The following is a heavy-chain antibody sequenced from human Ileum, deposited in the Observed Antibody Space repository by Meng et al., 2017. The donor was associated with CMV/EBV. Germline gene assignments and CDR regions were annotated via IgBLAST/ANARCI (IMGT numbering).Heavy chain of an antibody. J-gene: IGHJ3*01. Sequence: QVQLQQSGPGLVKPSQTLSLTCAISGDSVSSNSADWNWIRQSPSRGLEWLGRTYYRSKWYNDYATSVKSRIIINPDTSKNQFSLQLNSVTSDDTAVYYCAKVGRTGGFDVWGQGTLVTVSS. CDR2: TYYRSKWYN. CDR1: GDSVSSNSAD. D-gene: IGHD2-8*02. V-gene: IGHV6-1*01. CDR3: AKVGRTGGFDV.